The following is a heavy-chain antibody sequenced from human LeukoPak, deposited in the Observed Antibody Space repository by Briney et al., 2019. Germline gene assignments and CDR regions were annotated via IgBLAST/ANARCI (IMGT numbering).Heavy chain of an antibody. Sequence: GGSLRLSCAASGFTFSSYEMNWVRQAPGKGLEWDSYISSSGSNIYYTDSVKGRFTISRDHAKNSLYLQMNSLRAEDTAVYYCARLPLGITMIVVATLGAFDIWGQGTMVTVSS. J-gene: IGHJ3*02. D-gene: IGHD3-22*01. CDR1: GFTFSSYE. CDR3: ARLPLGITMIVVATLGAFDI. CDR2: ISSSGSNI. V-gene: IGHV3-48*03.